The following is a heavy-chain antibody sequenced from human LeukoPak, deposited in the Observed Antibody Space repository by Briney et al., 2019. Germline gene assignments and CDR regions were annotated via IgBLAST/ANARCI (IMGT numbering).Heavy chain of an antibody. Sequence: PSETLSLTCTVSGGSISSYYWSWIRQPPGKGLEWIGYIYYSGSTNYNPSLKSRVTISVDTSKNQFSLKLSSVTAADTAVYYCARQRNSYGFPFDCWGQGTLVTVSS. CDR1: GGSISSYY. J-gene: IGHJ4*02. D-gene: IGHD5-18*01. CDR3: ARQRNSYGFPFDC. CDR2: IYYSGST. V-gene: IGHV4-59*08.